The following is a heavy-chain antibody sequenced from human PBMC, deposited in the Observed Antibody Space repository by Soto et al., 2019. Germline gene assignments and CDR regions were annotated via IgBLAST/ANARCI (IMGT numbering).Heavy chain of an antibody. V-gene: IGHV1-2*02. CDR3: VRGNAVVVAAAPPAVNVFDS. Sequence: QVHLVQSGAEVKSPGASMKVSCEASGYIFTGYYMHWVRQTPGQGLEGMGWINPNDGFAKYAQKFQGRVTMTSDTSVSTAYMELSSLNSDDAAVYYCVRGNAVVVAAAPPAVNVFDSCGQGALLTVSS. J-gene: IGHJ4*01. CDR1: GYIFTGYY. D-gene: IGHD2-15*01. CDR2: INPNDGFA.